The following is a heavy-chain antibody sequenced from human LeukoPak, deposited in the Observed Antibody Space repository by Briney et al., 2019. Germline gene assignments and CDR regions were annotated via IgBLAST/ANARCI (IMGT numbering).Heavy chain of an antibody. Sequence: RASVKVSCKASGYTFTSYAMNWVRQAPGQGLEWMGWINTNTGNPTYAQGFTGRFVFSLDTSVSTAYLQISSLKAEDTAVYYCAREGSSSWTRFAYYYYYMDVWGKGTTVTVSS. CDR3: AREGSSSWTRFAYYYYYMDV. J-gene: IGHJ6*03. CDR2: INTNTGNP. CDR1: GYTFTSYA. V-gene: IGHV7-4-1*02. D-gene: IGHD6-13*01.